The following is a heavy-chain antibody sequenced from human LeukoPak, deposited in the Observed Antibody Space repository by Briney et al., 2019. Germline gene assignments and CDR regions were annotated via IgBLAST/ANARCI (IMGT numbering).Heavy chain of an antibody. Sequence: GGSLRLSCAASGFTFSSYWMHWVRQAAGKGLVWVSHINRDGSSTSHADSVKGRFTISRDNAKNTLYLQMNSLRAEDTAVYYCAKDSNYGMDVWGQGTTVTVSS. CDR2: INRDGSST. V-gene: IGHV3-74*01. CDR1: GFTFSSYW. CDR3: AKDSNYGMDV. D-gene: IGHD4-11*01. J-gene: IGHJ6*02.